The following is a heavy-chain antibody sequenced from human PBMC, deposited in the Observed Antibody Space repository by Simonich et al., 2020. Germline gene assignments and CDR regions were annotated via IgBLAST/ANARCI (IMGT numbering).Heavy chain of an antibody. Sequence: QVQLQESGPGLVKPSETLSLTCAVSGYSISSGYYWGWIRQPPGKGLEWIGSFYHMGSTNYTPYLKSRVTIPVDTTKNQFSMKLSSVTAADTAVYYCARTQKTTVTYYFDYWGQGTLVTVSS. J-gene: IGHJ4*02. CDR3: ARTQKTTVTYYFDY. CDR1: GYSISSGYY. CDR2: FYHMGST. D-gene: IGHD4-17*01. V-gene: IGHV4-38-2*01.